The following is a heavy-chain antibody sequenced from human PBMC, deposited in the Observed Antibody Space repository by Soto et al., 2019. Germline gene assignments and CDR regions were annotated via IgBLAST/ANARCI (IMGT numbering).Heavy chain of an antibody. Sequence: GGSLRLSCGASGFSFTPYGMNWVRQAPGKGLEWVSYISTGSGTIYYAESVKGRFTISRDNHKNSLYLQMNSLRDEDTAVYYCARGFYYYGSGFSYYFDHWGHGTLVTVSS. D-gene: IGHD3-22*01. CDR2: ISTGSGTI. CDR3: ARGFYYYGSGFSYYFDH. V-gene: IGHV3-48*02. CDR1: GFSFTPYG. J-gene: IGHJ4*01.